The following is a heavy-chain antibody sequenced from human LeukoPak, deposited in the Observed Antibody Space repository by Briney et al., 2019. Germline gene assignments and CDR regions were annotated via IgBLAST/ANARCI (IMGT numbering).Heavy chain of an antibody. D-gene: IGHD6-13*01. Sequence: SETLSLTCTVSGGSISSGNKYWSWIRQPAGKGLEWIGSIFHSGSTYYNPSLKSRVTISVDTSKNQFSLKLSSVTAADTAVYYCARDQMRRAAGPNWFDPWGQGTLVTVSS. CDR1: GGSISSGNKY. J-gene: IGHJ5*02. CDR3: ARDQMRRAAGPNWFDP. V-gene: IGHV4-39*07. CDR2: IFHSGST.